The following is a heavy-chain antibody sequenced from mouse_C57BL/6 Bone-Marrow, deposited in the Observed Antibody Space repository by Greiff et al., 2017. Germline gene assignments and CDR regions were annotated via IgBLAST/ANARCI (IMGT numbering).Heavy chain of an antibody. J-gene: IGHJ2*01. D-gene: IGHD2-14*01. CDR1: GYTFTDHT. CDR3: ARGVVRRGDY. CDR2: IYPRDGST. Sequence: QVQLKQSDAELVKPGASVKISCKVSGYTFTDHTIHWMKQRPEQGLEWIGYIYPRDGSTKYNEKFKGQATLPADKSSRTSYMQLNSLTSEDSAVFFFARGVVRRGDYWGQGTTLTVSS. V-gene: IGHV1-78*01.